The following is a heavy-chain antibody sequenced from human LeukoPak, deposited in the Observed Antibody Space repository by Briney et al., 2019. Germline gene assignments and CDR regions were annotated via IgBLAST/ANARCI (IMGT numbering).Heavy chain of an antibody. CDR1: GFTFSTYG. J-gene: IGHJ4*02. D-gene: IGHD1-26*01. CDR2: IGSGTSTK. Sequence: SGGSLRLPCAASGFTFSTYGMNWVRQAPGKGLEWVSYIGSGTSTKYYADSVKGRFTISRDNVKNSLYLQMNSLRAEDTAVYYCARDGWELPKYYFDYWGQGTLVTVSS. V-gene: IGHV3-48*01. CDR3: ARDGWELPKYYFDY.